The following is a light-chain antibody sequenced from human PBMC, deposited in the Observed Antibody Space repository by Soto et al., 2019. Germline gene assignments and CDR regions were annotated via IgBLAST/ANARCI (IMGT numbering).Light chain of an antibody. J-gene: IGKJ1*01. CDR2: GAS. CDR1: QGVSSTY. V-gene: IGKV3-20*01. CDR3: QQYRT. Sequence: EVALSQSPGTLSLSPGERATLSCRASQGVSSTYLAWYQQKPGQAPRLLIYGASSRATGIPDRFSGSGSGTDFTLTISRLEPEDFAVYYCQQYRTFGQGTKVDIK.